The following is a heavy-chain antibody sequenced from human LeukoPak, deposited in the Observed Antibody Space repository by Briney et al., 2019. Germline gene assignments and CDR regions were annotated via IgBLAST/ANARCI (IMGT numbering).Heavy chain of an antibody. CDR2: IGTENAYT. J-gene: IGHJ4*02. Sequence: GASVNVSCKASGYTFNTYGISWVRQAPGQGLEWMGWIGTENAYTIYAEKFQGRVTLTTDTSTTTVHMELRSLRSDDTAVYYCARDGERGFDYWGQGSLVTVSS. CDR3: ARDGERGFDY. V-gene: IGHV1-18*01. CDR1: GYTFNTYG. D-gene: IGHD3-3*01.